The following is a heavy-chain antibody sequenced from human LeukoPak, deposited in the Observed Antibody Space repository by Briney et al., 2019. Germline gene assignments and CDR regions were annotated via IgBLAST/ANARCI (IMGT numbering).Heavy chain of an antibody. J-gene: IGHJ5*02. Sequence: PGGSLRLSCAASGFTFDSYNMNWVRQAPGKGLEWVSSISSSSSYIYYADSVQGRFTISRDNAKNSLYLQMNSLRAEDTAVYYCARENYDFWNTHCGFDPWGQGTLVTVSS. D-gene: IGHD3-3*01. CDR2: ISSSSSYI. V-gene: IGHV3-21*01. CDR1: GFTFDSYN. CDR3: ARENYDFWNTHCGFDP.